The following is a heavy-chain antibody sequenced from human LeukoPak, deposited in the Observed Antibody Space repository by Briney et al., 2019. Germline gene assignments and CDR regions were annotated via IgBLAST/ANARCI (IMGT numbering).Heavy chain of an antibody. CDR3: ARTWSAHLYYYYYYMDV. D-gene: IGHD3-3*01. J-gene: IGHJ6*03. CDR1: GYTFTSSA. Sequence: GASVKVSCKASGYTFTSSAMNWVRQAPGQGLEWMGWINTNTGNPTYAQGFTGRFVFSLDTSVSTAYLQISSLKAEDTAVYYCARTWSAHLYYYYYYMDVWGKGTTVTVSS. V-gene: IGHV7-4-1*02. CDR2: INTNTGNP.